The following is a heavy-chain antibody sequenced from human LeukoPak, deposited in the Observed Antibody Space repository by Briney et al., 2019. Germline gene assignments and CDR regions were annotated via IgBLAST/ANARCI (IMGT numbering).Heavy chain of an antibody. Sequence: PGGSLRLSCAASGFTFSSYAMSWVRQAPGKGLEWVSAISGSGGSTYYADSVKGRFTISRDNSKNTLYLQMNSLRAEDTAVYYCAKALFGSSSPHWYFDLWGRGALVTVSS. CDR2: ISGSGGST. CDR3: AKALFGSSSPHWYFDL. D-gene: IGHD6-6*01. V-gene: IGHV3-23*01. CDR1: GFTFSSYA. J-gene: IGHJ2*01.